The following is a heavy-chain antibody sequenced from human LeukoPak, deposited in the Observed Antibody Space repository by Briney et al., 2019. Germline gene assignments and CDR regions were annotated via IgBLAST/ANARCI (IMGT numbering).Heavy chain of an antibody. CDR2: IIPIFGTA. J-gene: IGHJ4*02. V-gene: IGHV1-69*13. CDR3: ASSPYYDFWSRIPGYFDY. CDR1: GGTFSSYA. D-gene: IGHD3-3*01. Sequence: GASVKVSCKASGGTFSSYAISWVLQAPGHGLEWMGGIIPIFGTANYAQKFQGRVTITADESTSTAYMELSSLRSEDTAVYYCASSPYYDFWSRIPGYFDYWGQGTLVTVSS.